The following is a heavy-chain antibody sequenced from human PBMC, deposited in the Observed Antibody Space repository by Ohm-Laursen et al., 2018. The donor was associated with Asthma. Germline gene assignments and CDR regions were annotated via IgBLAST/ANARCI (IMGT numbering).Heavy chain of an antibody. J-gene: IGHJ3*02. CDR3: ARRDFSGGDPDAAFDI. CDR1: GFTFGDYA. V-gene: IGHV3-23*01. D-gene: IGHD2-21*02. Sequence: SLRLSCAASGFTFGDYAMSWVRQAPGKGLEWVSAISGSGGSTYYADSVKGRFTISRDNSKSTLYLQMNSLRAEDTAAYFCARRDFSGGDPDAAFDIWGQGTMVTVSS. CDR2: ISGSGGST.